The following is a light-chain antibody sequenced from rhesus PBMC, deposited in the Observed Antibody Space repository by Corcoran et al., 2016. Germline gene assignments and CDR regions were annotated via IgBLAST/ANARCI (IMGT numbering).Light chain of an antibody. J-gene: IGKJ4*01. V-gene: IGKV1-22*01. CDR2: KAS. CDR3: QQYSSRPLT. Sequence: DIQMTQSPSSLSASVGDTVTITCRARQVISSWLSWYQQKPGKAPKLLIYKASSLQSGVPSRFSGSGSGTECTRTISSLQSEDFATYYCQQYSSRPLTFGGGTKVELK. CDR1: QVISSW.